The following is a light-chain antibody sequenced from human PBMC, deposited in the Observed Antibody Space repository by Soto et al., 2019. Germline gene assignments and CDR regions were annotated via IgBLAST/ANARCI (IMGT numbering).Light chain of an antibody. J-gene: IGKJ1*01. CDR3: QKYGNFWT. CDR1: QSLSSN. V-gene: IGKV3-15*01. Sequence: EIVLTQSPATLSASPGDRATLSCRASQSLSSNLAWYQQRPGQAPRLLIYGASIRATGIPARFIGSGSGTEFTLTIRRLEPDDFAVYYCQKYGNFWTFGQGTKVDIK. CDR2: GAS.